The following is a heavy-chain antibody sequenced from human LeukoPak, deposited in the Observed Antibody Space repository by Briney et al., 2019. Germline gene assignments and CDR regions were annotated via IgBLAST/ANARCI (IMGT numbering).Heavy chain of an antibody. J-gene: IGHJ4*02. V-gene: IGHV1-69*01. CDR2: IIPISGTA. Sequence: SVKVSCKASGGTFSSYAISWVRQAPGQGLEWMGGIIPISGTANYAQKFQGRVTITADESTSTAYMELSSLRSEDTAVYYCARDPHRYDSSGYYFVYWGQGTLVTVSS. CDR3: ARDPHRYDSSGYYFVY. D-gene: IGHD3-22*01. CDR1: GGTFSSYA.